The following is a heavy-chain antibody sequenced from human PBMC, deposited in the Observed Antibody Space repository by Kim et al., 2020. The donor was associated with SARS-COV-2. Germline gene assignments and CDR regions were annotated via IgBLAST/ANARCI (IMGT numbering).Heavy chain of an antibody. CDR3: ARGSLLWFGEY. J-gene: IGHJ4*02. V-gene: IGHV1-2*02. CDR2: T. Sequence: TKYGPNFQGRVTLTRATSISTAYMELNRLTSEDTAVYYCARGSLLWFGEYWGQGTPVTVSS. D-gene: IGHD3-10*01.